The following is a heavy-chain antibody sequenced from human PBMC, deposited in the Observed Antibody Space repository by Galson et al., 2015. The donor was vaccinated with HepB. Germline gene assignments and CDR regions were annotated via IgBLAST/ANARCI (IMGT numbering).Heavy chain of an antibody. CDR1: GFSLSNARMG. CDR3: ARTHYIAAAGTEFVDY. D-gene: IGHD6-13*01. Sequence: PALVKPTQTLTLTCTVSGFSLSNARMGVSWIRQPPGKALEWLAHIFSNDEKSYSTSLKSRLTISKDTSKSQVVLTMTNMDPVDTATYHCARTHYIAAAGTEFVDYWGQGTLVTVSS. CDR2: IFSNDEK. V-gene: IGHV2-26*01. J-gene: IGHJ4*02.